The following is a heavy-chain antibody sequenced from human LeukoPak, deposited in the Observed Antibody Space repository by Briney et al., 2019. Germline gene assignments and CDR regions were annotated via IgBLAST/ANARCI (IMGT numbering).Heavy chain of an antibody. V-gene: IGHV3-23*01. CDR1: GFTLSNYA. CDR3: ANDGAYYDSSTDAFDI. D-gene: IGHD3-22*01. Sequence: GGSLRLSCAASGFTLSNYAMRWVRQSPGKGLEWVSAIRGSGGSTYYADSVWGRFALSRDNSKNTLYLQMKSLRAEDTAVYYCANDGAYYDSSTDAFDIWGQGTMVTVSS. J-gene: IGHJ3*02. CDR2: IRGSGGST.